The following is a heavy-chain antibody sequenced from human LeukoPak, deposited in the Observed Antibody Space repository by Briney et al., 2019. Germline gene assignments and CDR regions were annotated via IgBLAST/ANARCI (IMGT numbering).Heavy chain of an antibody. V-gene: IGHV1-46*01. CDR2: INPSGGST. CDR1: GYTFTTYY. D-gene: IGHD7-27*01. Sequence: ASVKVSCKASGYTFTTYYMHWVRQAPGQGLEWMGIINPSGGSTTYAQKFQGRVTMTRDTSTSTVYMELSSLRSEDTAVYYCARGETGDFPDYWGQGTLVTVSS. CDR3: ARGETGDFPDY. J-gene: IGHJ4*02.